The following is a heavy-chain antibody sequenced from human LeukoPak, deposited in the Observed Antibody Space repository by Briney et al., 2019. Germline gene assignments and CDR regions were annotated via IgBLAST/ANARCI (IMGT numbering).Heavy chain of an antibody. CDR3: ARHPTLTSGGNFDY. J-gene: IGHJ4*02. Sequence: SETLSLTCTVSGASISSYYWSWIRQPPGKELEWIGYIHHSGSTNSNPSLKSRVTMSVDTSKNQLSLKLSSVTAADTAVYYCARHPTLTSGGNFDYWGQGTLVTVSS. D-gene: IGHD1-14*01. CDR1: GASISSYY. CDR2: IHHSGST. V-gene: IGHV4-59*08.